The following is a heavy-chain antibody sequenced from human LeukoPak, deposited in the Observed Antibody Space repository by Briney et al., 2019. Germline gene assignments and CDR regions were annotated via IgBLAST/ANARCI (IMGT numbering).Heavy chain of an antibody. CDR3: AGYGYYYDSSGKGYFDY. D-gene: IGHD3-22*01. Sequence: ASVKVSCKASGYTFTSYDINWVRQATGQGLEWMGWMNPNSGNTGYAQKFQGRVTMTRNTSISTAYMELSSLRSEDTAVYYCAGYGYYYDSSGKGYFDYWGQGTLVTASS. CDR1: GYTFTSYD. V-gene: IGHV1-8*01. J-gene: IGHJ4*02. CDR2: MNPNSGNT.